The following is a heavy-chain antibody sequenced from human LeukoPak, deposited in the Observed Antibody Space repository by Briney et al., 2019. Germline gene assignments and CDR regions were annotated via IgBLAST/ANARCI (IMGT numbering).Heavy chain of an antibody. V-gene: IGHV3-23*01. J-gene: IGHJ4*02. Sequence: PGGSLRLSCAASGFTFSSYGMRWVRQAPGKGLEWVSGISGSGDNTYYADSVKGRFTISRDNYKNMLYLQMNSLRAEDTAVYYCAKGYRSGSYYSDSDYWGQGTLVTVSS. D-gene: IGHD3-10*01. CDR3: AKGYRSGSYYSDSDY. CDR2: ISGSGDNT. CDR1: GFTFSSYG.